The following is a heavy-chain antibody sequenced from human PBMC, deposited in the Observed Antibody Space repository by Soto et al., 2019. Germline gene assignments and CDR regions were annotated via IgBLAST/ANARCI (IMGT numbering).Heavy chain of an antibody. CDR2: MNPNSGNT. Sequence: QVQLVQSGAEVKKPGASVKVSCKASGYSFSDYDINWVRQATGQGPEWMGWMNPNSGNTGYAQKFQGRVTMTRNTSINTAYMELSSLGSEDTAVYYCARDNRYNRNDEGWFDPWGQGTLVTVSS. V-gene: IGHV1-8*01. J-gene: IGHJ5*02. CDR3: ARDNRYNRNDEGWFDP. D-gene: IGHD1-20*01. CDR1: GYSFSDYD.